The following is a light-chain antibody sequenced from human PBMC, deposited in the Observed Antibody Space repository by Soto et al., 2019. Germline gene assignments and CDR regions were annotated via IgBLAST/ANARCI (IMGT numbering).Light chain of an antibody. J-gene: IGKJ1*01. CDR2: GAS. Sequence: EIVLTQSPGTLSLSPGERATLSCRASQSISSNYLAWYQQRPGQAPRLLIYGASIRATGIPDRFSGSGSGTDFTLTISRLEPEDFAVYLCLQYGSSPPETFGQGTKVEIK. CDR3: LQYGSSPPET. V-gene: IGKV3-20*01. CDR1: QSISSNY.